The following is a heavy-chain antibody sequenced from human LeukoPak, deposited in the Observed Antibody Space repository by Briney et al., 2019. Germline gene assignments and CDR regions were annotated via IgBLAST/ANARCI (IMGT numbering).Heavy chain of an antibody. V-gene: IGHV4-31*03. CDR1: GGSISSGGYY. CDR2: IYYSGLT. J-gene: IGHJ5*02. CDR3: AKDTLHRLDP. Sequence: SQTLSLTCTVSGGSISSGGYYWSWIRLHPGKGLEWIGYIYYSGLTYYNPSLKSRVAISLDTSKNQFSLKLTSVTAADTAVYYCAKDTLHRLDPWGQGTLVTVSS.